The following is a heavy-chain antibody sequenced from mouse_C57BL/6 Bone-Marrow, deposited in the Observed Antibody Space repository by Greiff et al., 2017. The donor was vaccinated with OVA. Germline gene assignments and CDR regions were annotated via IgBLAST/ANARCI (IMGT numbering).Heavy chain of an antibody. J-gene: IGHJ3*01. CDR3: ARDRWLKVLFAY. CDR1: GFTFSSYA. CDR2: ISDGGSYT. V-gene: IGHV5-4*01. D-gene: IGHD1-1*02. Sequence: EVKVEEPGGGLVKPGGSLKLSCAASGFTFSSYAMSWVRQTPEKRLEWVATISDGGSYTYYPDNVKGRFTISRDTAKNNLYLQMSQLKSDDTAMYYCARDRWLKVLFAYWGQGTLVTVSA.